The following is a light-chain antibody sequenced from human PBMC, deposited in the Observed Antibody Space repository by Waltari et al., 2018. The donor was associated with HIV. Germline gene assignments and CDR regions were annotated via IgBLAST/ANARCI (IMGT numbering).Light chain of an antibody. CDR3: QSADSSGTYLVI. CDR2: KDS. J-gene: IGLJ2*01. V-gene: IGLV3-25*03. CDR1: ALANQY. Sequence: SYELTQPPSVSVSPGQTARITCSGDALANQYAYWYQRKPGQAPVLVIYKDSERSSGIPERFSGSSAGTTVTLTISGVQAEDEADYYCQSADSSGTYLVIFGGGTKLTVL.